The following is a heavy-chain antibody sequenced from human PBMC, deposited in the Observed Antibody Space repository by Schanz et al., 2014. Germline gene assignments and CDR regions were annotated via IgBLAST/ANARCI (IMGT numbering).Heavy chain of an antibody. J-gene: IGHJ4*02. V-gene: IGHV3-23*04. Sequence: GQLVESGGGVVQPGKSLRLSCAASGFSFSSYAMGWVRQARGKGLEWVSAMNESHSTIYYADSVRGRFAISRDNAENTLFLQMNSLRAEDTAVYYCARKVVATTGGYYDNWGQGTLVTVSS. CDR2: MNESHSTI. CDR3: ARKVVATTGGYYDN. CDR1: GFSFSSYA. D-gene: IGHD5-12*01.